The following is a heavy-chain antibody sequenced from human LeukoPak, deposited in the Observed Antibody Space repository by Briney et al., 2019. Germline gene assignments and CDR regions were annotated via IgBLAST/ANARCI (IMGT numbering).Heavy chain of an antibody. CDR1: EFTFSDYW. Sequence: GGSLRLSCVVSEFTFSDYWMTWVRQAPGKGLECLANINPNGYETYYLDSVKGRFIISRDNAKNSLYLQMNNLSAEDTAVYYCATDLNWANYWGQGTPVTVSS. D-gene: IGHD7-27*01. CDR3: ATDLNWANY. CDR2: INPNGYET. J-gene: IGHJ4*02. V-gene: IGHV3-7*01.